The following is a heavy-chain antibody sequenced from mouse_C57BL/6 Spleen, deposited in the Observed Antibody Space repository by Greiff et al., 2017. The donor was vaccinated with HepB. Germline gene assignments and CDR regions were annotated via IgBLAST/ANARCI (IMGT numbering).Heavy chain of an antibody. CDR3: ARDGTGKGDYFDY. J-gene: IGHJ2*01. CDR2: ISDGGSYT. Sequence: EVQGVESGGGLVKPGGSLKLSCAASGFTFSSYAMSWVRQTPEKRLEWVATISDGGSYTYYPDNVKGRFTISRDNAKNNRNLQMSHLKSEDTAMYYCARDGTGKGDYFDYWGEGTTRTASS. D-gene: IGHD4-1*01. V-gene: IGHV5-4*01. CDR1: GFTFSSYA.